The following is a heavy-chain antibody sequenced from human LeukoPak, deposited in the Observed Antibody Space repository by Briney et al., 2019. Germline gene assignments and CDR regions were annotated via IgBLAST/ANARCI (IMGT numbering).Heavy chain of an antibody. Sequence: SCKVSGYTLTELSMHWVRQAPGKGPEWVSAIGGRGGSTYYADSLGGRFTISRDNSKDMVYLQMNSLKVEDTATYYCGKEGGAWGQGTKVTASS. CDR3: GKEGGA. D-gene: IGHD3-16*01. V-gene: IGHV3-23*01. J-gene: IGHJ5*02. CDR1: GYTLTELS. CDR2: IGGRGGST.